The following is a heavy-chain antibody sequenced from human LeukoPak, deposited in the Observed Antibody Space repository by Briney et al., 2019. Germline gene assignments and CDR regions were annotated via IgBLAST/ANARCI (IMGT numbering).Heavy chain of an antibody. V-gene: IGHV1-46*01. CDR1: GYTFTSYY. D-gene: IGHD6-19*01. CDR3: ARDLIAVAGEGFDY. J-gene: IGHJ4*02. Sequence: ASVKVSCKASGYTFTSYYMHWVRQAPGQGLEWMGIINPSGGSTSYAQKFQGRVTITRDTSASTAYMELSSLRSEDTAVYYCARDLIAVAGEGFDYWGQGTLVTVSS. CDR2: INPSGGST.